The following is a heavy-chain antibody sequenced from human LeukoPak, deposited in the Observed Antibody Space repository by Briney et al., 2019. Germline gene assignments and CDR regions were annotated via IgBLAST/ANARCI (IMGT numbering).Heavy chain of an antibody. CDR2: IDTSNGGT. CDR3: ARVSLYGDYPDY. Sequence: ASVKVSCKASGYTFTGYYIHWVRQAPGQGLEWMGWIDTSNGGTNYAQKFQGWVTMTRDTSISTAYMELSRLRSDDTAVYYCARVSLYGDYPDYWGQGTLVTVSS. V-gene: IGHV1-2*04. D-gene: IGHD4-17*01. J-gene: IGHJ4*02. CDR1: GYTFTGYY.